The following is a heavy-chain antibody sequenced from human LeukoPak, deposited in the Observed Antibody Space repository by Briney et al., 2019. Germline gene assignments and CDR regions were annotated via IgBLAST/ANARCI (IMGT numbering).Heavy chain of an antibody. J-gene: IGHJ6*02. CDR3: ARASWGYSSSWYYYYGMDV. Sequence: SETLSLTCTVSGGSISSYYWSWIRQPPGKGLEWIGYIYYSGSTNYNPSLKSRVTISVDTSKNQFSLKLSSVTAADTAVYYCARASWGYSSSWYYYYGMDVWGQGTTVTVSS. CDR1: GGSISSYY. CDR2: IYYSGST. V-gene: IGHV4-59*01. D-gene: IGHD6-13*01.